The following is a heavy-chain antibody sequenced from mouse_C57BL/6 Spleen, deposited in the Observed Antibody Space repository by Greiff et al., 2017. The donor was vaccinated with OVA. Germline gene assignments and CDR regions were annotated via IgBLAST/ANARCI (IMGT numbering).Heavy chain of an antibody. CDR3: ARENYGSLLDY. D-gene: IGHD1-1*01. J-gene: IGHJ2*01. V-gene: IGHV1-61*01. CDR2: IYPSDSET. Sequence: QVQLKESGAELVRPGSSVKLSCKASGYTFTSYWMDWVKQRPGQGLEWIGNIYPSDSETHYNQKFKDKATLTVDKSSSTAYMQLSSLTSEDSAVYYCARENYGSLLDYWGQGTTLTVSS. CDR1: GYTFTSYW.